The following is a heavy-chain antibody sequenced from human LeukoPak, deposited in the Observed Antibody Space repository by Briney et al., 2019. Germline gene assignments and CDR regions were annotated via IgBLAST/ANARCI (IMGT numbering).Heavy chain of an antibody. CDR1: GFTFSSYE. J-gene: IGHJ4*02. CDR2: ISSSGSTK. D-gene: IGHD3-22*01. Sequence: PGGSLRLSCAASGFTFSSYEMNWVRQAPGKGLEWVSYISSSGSTKYYADSVKGRFTISRDNAKNSLYLQMSSLRAEDTAVYYCARTSTYYYDSSGSLFDYGGQGTLVTVSA. V-gene: IGHV3-48*03. CDR3: ARTSTYYYDSSGSLFDY.